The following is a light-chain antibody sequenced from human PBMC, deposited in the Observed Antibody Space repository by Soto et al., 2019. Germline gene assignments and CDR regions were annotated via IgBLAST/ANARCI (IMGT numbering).Light chain of an antibody. V-gene: IGKV3-20*01. CDR3: QQYGGSPVT. CDR2: GAS. Sequence: EVVSAQSPCTLSLSTGERSTLACGVSQSVSNRYLAWYQQKPGQAPRLLIYGASSRATGVPDRISGSGSGTDFALTISRLEPEDFAVYYCQQYGGSPVTFGQGTKVDIK. J-gene: IGKJ1*01. CDR1: QSVSNRY.